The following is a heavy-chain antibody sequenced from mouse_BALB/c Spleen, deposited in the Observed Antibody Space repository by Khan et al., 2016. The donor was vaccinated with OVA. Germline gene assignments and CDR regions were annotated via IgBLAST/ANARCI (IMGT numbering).Heavy chain of an antibody. CDR2: ISYDGSN. CDR3: ARGGVVVPYCYFDV. CDR1: GYSITGGYS. J-gene: IGHJ1*01. Sequence: EVQLQESGPGLVKPSQSLSLTCSVTGYSITGGYSWSWIRQFPGNKLEWMGYISYDGSNNYNPSLKNRISITRDTSKNQFFLTLNSVTTEDTATYYCARGGVVVPYCYFDVWGAGTTVTVSS. V-gene: IGHV3-6*02. D-gene: IGHD1-1*01.